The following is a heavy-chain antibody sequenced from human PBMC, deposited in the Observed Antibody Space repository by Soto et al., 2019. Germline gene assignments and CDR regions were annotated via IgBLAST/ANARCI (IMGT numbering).Heavy chain of an antibody. CDR1: GYTLTGYY. CDR3: ARYYYDSTYYYGMDV. V-gene: IGHV1-2*02. D-gene: IGHD3-22*01. Sequence: ASVKVSFKASGYTLTGYYMHWVRQAPGQGLEWMGWINPNSGGTNYAQKFQGRVTMTRDTSISTAYMELSRLRSDDTAVYYCARYYYDSTYYYGMDVWGQGTTVTVSS. J-gene: IGHJ6*02. CDR2: INPNSGGT.